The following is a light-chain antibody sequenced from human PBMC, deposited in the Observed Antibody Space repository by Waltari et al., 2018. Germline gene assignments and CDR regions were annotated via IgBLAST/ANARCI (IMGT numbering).Light chain of an antibody. Sequence: DVVMTHTPLSLSVTRGQQASIHCKSSQSLLHNEGETFLYWYLQKPGQPPQLLSYEVSSRFSGVPDRFSGSGSETDFTLKISRVEPEDVGVYYCMQSLQLPLSFGGGTKVDI. J-gene: IGKJ4*01. CDR3: MQSLQLPLS. V-gene: IGKV2D-29*01. CDR1: QSLLHNEGETF. CDR2: EVS.